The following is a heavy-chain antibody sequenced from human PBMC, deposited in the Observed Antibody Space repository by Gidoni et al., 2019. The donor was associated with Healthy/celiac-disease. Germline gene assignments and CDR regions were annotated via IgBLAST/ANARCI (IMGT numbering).Heavy chain of an antibody. CDR2: IYYSGST. J-gene: IGHJ4*02. V-gene: IGHV4-39*01. D-gene: IGHD6-19*01. Sequence: QLQLQESVPGLVKPSGPLSLPCTVSGGSFSSSSYYWGWIRQPPGKGLEWIGSIYYSGSTYYNPSLKSRVTISVDTSKNQFSLKLSSVTAADTAVYYCARHDPYSSGWSNEPPDYWGQGTLVTVSS. CDR1: GGSFSSSSYY. CDR3: ARHDPYSSGWSNEPPDY.